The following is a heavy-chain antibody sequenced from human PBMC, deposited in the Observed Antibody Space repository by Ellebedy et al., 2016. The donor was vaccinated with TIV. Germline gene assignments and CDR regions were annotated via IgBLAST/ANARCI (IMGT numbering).Heavy chain of an antibody. CDR1: GFTFSSYA. D-gene: IGHD4-17*01. CDR2: ISGSGGST. V-gene: IGHV3-23*01. J-gene: IGHJ6*02. Sequence: GGSLRLSXAASGFTFSSYAMSWVRQAPGKGLEWVSAISGSGGSTYYADSVKGRFTISRDNSKNTLYLQMNSLRAEDTAVYYCANEYGDPPTYGMDVWGQGTTVTVSS. CDR3: ANEYGDPPTYGMDV.